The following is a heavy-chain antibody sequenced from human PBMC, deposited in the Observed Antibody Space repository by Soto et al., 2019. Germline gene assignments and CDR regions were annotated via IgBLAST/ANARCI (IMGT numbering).Heavy chain of an antibody. CDR2: ISAYNGNT. Sequence: ASVKVSCKASGYTFTSYGISWVRQAPGQGLEWMGWISAYNGNTNYAQKLQGRVTMTTDTSTGTAYMELRSLRSEDTAVYYCARGAFGYSTTQGGFDFWGQGTLVTVSS. V-gene: IGHV1-18*01. CDR3: ARGAFGYSTTQGGFDF. CDR1: GYTFTSYG. J-gene: IGHJ4*02. D-gene: IGHD6-13*01.